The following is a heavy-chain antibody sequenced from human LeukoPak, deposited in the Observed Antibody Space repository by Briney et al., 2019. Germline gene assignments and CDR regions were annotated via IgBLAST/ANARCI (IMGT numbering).Heavy chain of an antibody. CDR1: GYTFSSYY. Sequence: ASVKVSCKASGYTFSSYYMHWVRQAPGQGLEWMGIINPSDGSTSYPQKFQGRVTMTRDTSASTVHMELSSLRSDDTAVYFCAREDKHSSSGSYYPTYWGQGTLVTVSS. CDR2: INPSDGST. J-gene: IGHJ4*02. CDR3: AREDKHSSSGSYYPTY. V-gene: IGHV1-46*01. D-gene: IGHD1-26*01.